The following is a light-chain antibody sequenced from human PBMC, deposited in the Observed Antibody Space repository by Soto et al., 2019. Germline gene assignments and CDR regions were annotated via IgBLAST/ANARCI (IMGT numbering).Light chain of an antibody. CDR2: DAS. Sequence: VVLTQSPATLSLSPGERATLSCRASQAVSTYVAWYQHKPGQAPRLLIYDASNRDPGVPFRFSGSGSGTDFTLTVSSLEPEDFAVYYCQQRLLWPQSFGQGTKVEI. V-gene: IGKV3-11*01. CDR1: QAVSTY. CDR3: QQRLLWPQS. J-gene: IGKJ1*01.